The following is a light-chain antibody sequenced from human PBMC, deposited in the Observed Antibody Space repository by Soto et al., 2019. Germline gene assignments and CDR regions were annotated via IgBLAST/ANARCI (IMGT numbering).Light chain of an antibody. CDR3: VAWDDSLNAVV. V-gene: IGLV1-44*01. CDR2: SNN. J-gene: IGLJ2*01. Sequence: QPVLTQPPSASGPPGPRVILSCSGSSSNIGSNTVNWYQQFPGTAPRLLIYSNNQRPSGVHDRFSGSKSDTSASLAISGLQSEDEAEFYCVAWDDSLNAVVFGGGTKLTVL. CDR1: SSNIGSNT.